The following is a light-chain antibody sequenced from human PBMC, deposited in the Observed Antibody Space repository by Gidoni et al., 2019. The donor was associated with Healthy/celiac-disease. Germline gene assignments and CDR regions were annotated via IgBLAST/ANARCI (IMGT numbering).Light chain of an antibody. V-gene: IGLV1-40*01. CDR3: QSYDSRLSGYV. CDR1: SSNIGAGSD. CDR2: GNS. J-gene: IGLJ1*01. Sequence: QSVLTQPPSVSGAPGQRVTIPCTGSSSNIGAGSDVPWYQQLPGTAPKLLIYGNSNRPSGVPDRFSGSKSGTSASLAITGLQAEDEADYYCQSYDSRLSGYVFGTGTKVTVL.